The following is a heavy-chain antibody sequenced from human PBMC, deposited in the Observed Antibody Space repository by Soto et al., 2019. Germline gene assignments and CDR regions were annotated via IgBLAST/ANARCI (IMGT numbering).Heavy chain of an antibody. CDR2: INHSGST. D-gene: IGHD3-22*01. CDR3: AYVDDSSGYFGVDY. J-gene: IGHJ4*02. Sequence: QVQLQQWGAGLLKPSETLSLTCAVYGGSFSGYYWSWIRQPPGKGLEWIGEINHSGSTNYNPSLKSPVTISVDTSKNQFSLKLSSVTAADTAVYYCAYVDDSSGYFGVDYWGQGTLVTVSS. CDR1: GGSFSGYY. V-gene: IGHV4-34*01.